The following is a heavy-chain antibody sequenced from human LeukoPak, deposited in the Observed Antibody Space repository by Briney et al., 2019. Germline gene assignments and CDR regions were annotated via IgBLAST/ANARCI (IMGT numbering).Heavy chain of an antibody. CDR2: INPSGGST. CDR3: ARDSYIGTFDY. J-gene: IGHJ4*02. CDR1: GYTFTSYY. D-gene: IGHD1-14*01. Sequence: GASVKVSCKASGYTFTSYYMHWVRQAPGQGLEWMGIINPSGGSTSYAQKFQGRVTMTRDTSISTAYMELSRLRSDDTAVYYCARDSYIGTFDYWGQGTLVTVSS. V-gene: IGHV1-46*01.